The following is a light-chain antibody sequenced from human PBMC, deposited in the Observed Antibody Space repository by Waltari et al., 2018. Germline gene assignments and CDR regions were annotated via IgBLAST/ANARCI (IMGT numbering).Light chain of an antibody. J-gene: IGKJ4*01. CDR1: QTITGSW. CDR3: QQYDGSVVT. V-gene: IGKV3-20*01. CDR2: GAS. Sequence: EIVLTQSPGTLSVSPGERVTVSCRASQTITGSWLTWYHQKPGQAPRLLIYGASNSAPGIPDRFSGIGSGTDFTLTISRLEPEDSAVYYCQQYDGSVVTFGGGTKVEIK.